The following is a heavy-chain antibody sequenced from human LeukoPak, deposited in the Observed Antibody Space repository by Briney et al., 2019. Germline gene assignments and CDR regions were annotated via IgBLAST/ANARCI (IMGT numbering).Heavy chain of an antibody. Sequence: PGGSLRLSCAPSGFTFSSYAMSWVRQAPGKGLEWVSAISGSGGSTYYADSVKGRFTISRDSSKSTLYLQMNSLRAEDTAVYYCARGLRGVSISLSGDYWDQGTLVTVSS. V-gene: IGHV3-23*01. J-gene: IGHJ4*02. CDR2: ISGSGGST. D-gene: IGHD3-3*01. CDR1: GFTFSSYA. CDR3: ARGLRGVSISLSGDY.